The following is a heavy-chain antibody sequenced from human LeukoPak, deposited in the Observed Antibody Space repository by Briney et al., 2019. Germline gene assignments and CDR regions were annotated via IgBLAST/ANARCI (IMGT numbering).Heavy chain of an antibody. CDR1: GGSISSYY. Sequence: SQTLSLTCTVSGGSISSYYWSWIRQPPGKGLAWIGYIYYSGSTNYNPSLKSRVTISVDTSKNQFSLKLSSVTAADTAVYYCARSYYDFWSGYYNLFDYWGQGTLVTVSS. CDR3: ARSYYDFWSGYYNLFDY. V-gene: IGHV4-59*01. J-gene: IGHJ4*02. CDR2: IYYSGST. D-gene: IGHD3-3*01.